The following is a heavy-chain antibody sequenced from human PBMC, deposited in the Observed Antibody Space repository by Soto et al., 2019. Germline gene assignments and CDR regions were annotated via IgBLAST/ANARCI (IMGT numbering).Heavy chain of an antibody. V-gene: IGHV3-48*01. CDR2: FSSSSSTI. CDR1: GFTFSSYS. CDR3: AREGRDEWVLNYFDF. Sequence: EVQLVESGGGLVQPGGSLRLSCAASGFTFSSYSRNWVRQAPGKGLEWVSYFSSSSSTIYYAASVKGRFTISRDNAKNSLDLEMNSLRAEDTAVYYCAREGRDEWVLNYFDFWGQGTLGTVSS. J-gene: IGHJ4*02. D-gene: IGHD1-26*01.